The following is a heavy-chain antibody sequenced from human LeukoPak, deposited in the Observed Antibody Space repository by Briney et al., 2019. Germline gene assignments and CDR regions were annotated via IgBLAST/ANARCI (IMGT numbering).Heavy chain of an antibody. D-gene: IGHD1-26*01. Sequence: PGGSLRLSCAASGFTFSDYYMSWIRQAPGKALEWVSSITSSGTYIFYADSVKGRFTISRDNAKNSLYLQMNSLGPEDTAVYYCARDPYSGNYGNYYYYYMDVWGKGTTVTISS. J-gene: IGHJ6*03. V-gene: IGHV3-11*04. CDR2: ITSSGTYI. CDR1: GFTFSDYY. CDR3: ARDPYSGNYGNYYYYYMDV.